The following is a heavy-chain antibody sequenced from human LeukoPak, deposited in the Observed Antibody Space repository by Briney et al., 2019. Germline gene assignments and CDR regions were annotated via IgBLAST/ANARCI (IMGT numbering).Heavy chain of an antibody. V-gene: IGHV4-39*07. CDR2: IYYSGST. CDR3: ARGGYYGSGNDFRFDP. J-gene: IGHJ5*02. D-gene: IGHD3-10*01. Sequence: PSETLSLTCTVSGDSISSRSYYWGWIRQPPGKGLEWIGSIYYSGSTNYNPSLKSRVTISVETSKNQFSLKLKSVTAADTAVYYCARGGYYGSGNDFRFDPWGQGTLVTVSS. CDR1: GDSISSRSYY.